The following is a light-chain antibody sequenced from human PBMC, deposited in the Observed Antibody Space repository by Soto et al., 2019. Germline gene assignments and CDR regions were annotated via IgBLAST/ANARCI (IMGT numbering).Light chain of an antibody. V-gene: IGLV4-60*02. CDR2: LEGTGNY. CDR1: SVHVSYI. CDR3: ATCDNNLLV. J-gene: IGLJ3*02. Sequence: QSVLTQSSSASASLGSSVRLTGTLSSVHVSYIIAWHQQQPGQAPRYLMKLEGTGNYNKWSGVPDRFSGSSSGADRYLTISNLQFEDEADYYCATCDNNLLVFGGGTKLTVL.